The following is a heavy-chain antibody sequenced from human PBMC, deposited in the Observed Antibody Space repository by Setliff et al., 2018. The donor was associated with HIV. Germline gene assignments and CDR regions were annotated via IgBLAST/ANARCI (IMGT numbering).Heavy chain of an antibody. D-gene: IGHD1-20*01. CDR1: GYSISSGYY. Sequence: WETLSLTCAVSGYSISSGYYWGWIRQPPGKGLEWIGSIYHSGSTYYNPSLKSRVTISVDTSKNQFSLKLSSVTAADTAVYYCARQYNRQYGMDVWGQGTTVTVSS. V-gene: IGHV4-38-2*01. CDR2: IYHSGST. J-gene: IGHJ6*02. CDR3: ARQYNRQYGMDV.